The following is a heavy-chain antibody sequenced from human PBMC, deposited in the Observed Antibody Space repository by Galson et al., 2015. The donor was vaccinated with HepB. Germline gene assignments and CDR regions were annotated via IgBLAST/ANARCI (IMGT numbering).Heavy chain of an antibody. J-gene: IGHJ3*02. CDR2: ISSTSSTI. CDR1: GFTFSSYA. V-gene: IGHV3-48*02. CDR3: ARDKYGDYAFDI. D-gene: IGHD4-17*01. Sequence: SLRLSCAASGFTFSSYAMNWVRQAPGKGLEWVSYISSTSSTIYYTDSVKGRFTISRDNAKNSLYLQMNSLRDEDTAVYYCARDKYGDYAFDIWGQGTMVTVSS.